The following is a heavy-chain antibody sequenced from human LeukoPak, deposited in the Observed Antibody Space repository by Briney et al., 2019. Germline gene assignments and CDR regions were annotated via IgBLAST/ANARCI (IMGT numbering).Heavy chain of an antibody. J-gene: IGHJ6*03. CDR3: ARAVRDGYIDYFYYMDV. CDR1: GGTFSSFA. CDR2: IIPIFGTA. D-gene: IGHD5-24*01. V-gene: IGHV1-69*13. Sequence: ASVKVSCKASGGTFSSFAINWVRQAPGQGLEWMGGIIPIFGTANYAQKFQGRVTITADESTSTAYMELSSLRSEDTAVYYCARAVRDGYIDYFYYMDVWGKGTTVTVSS.